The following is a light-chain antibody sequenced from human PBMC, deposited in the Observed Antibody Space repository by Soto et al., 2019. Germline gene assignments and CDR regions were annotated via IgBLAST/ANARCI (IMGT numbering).Light chain of an antibody. CDR3: QQYYSNPLT. CDR2: WAS. V-gene: IGKV4-1*01. Sequence: VMTQYPDSLAVSLGERATINCKSNNTLLYNSKNYLAWYQQKPGQPPKLLIYWASTRESGVPDRISGSGSGTDFSLTISSLQAEDAAVYYCQQYYSNPLTFGGGTKV. CDR1: NTLLYNSKNY. J-gene: IGKJ4*01.